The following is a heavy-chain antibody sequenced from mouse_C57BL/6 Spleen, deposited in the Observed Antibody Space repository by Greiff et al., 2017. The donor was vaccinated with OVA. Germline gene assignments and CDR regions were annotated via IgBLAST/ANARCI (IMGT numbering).Heavy chain of an antibody. Sequence: EVNVVESGEGLVKPGGSLKLSCAASGFTFSSYAMSWVRQTPEKRLEWVAYISSGGDYIYYADTVKGRFTISRDNARNTLYLQMSSLKSEDTAMYYCTRDGAVAGFDYWGQGTTLTVSS. D-gene: IGHD1-1*01. V-gene: IGHV5-9-1*02. J-gene: IGHJ2*01. CDR2: ISSGGDYI. CDR3: TRDGAVAGFDY. CDR1: GFTFSSYA.